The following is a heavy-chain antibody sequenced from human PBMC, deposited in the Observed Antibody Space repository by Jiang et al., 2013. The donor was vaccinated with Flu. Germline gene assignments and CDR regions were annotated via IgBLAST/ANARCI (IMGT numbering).Heavy chain of an antibody. J-gene: IGHJ6*02. D-gene: IGHD2-2*01. CDR2: ISAYNGNT. Sequence: SWVRQAPGQGLEWMGWISAYNGNTNYAQKLQGRVTMTTDTSTSTAYMELRSLRSNDTAVYYCARDIVVVPAASLYYYYGMDVWGQGTTVTVSS. CDR3: ARDIVVVPAASLYYYYGMDV. V-gene: IGHV1-18*01.